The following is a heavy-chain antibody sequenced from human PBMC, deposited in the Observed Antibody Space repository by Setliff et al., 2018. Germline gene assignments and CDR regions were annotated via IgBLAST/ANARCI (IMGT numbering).Heavy chain of an antibody. CDR1: GGSISSSY. CDR2: FYHSGST. Sequence: SETLSLTCTVSGGSISSSYWSWIRQPPGKGLEWIGYFYHSGSTNYNPSLKGRFTMTSDTSRNQLSLKITSVSAADTAIYYCARSSSYSSGNYHNYYMDVWGKGTAVTVSS. CDR3: ARSSSYSSGNYHNYYMDV. D-gene: IGHD3-10*01. V-gene: IGHV4-59*08. J-gene: IGHJ6*03.